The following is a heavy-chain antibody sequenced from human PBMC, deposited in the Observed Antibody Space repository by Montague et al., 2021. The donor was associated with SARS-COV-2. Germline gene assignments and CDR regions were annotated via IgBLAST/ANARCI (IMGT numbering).Heavy chain of an antibody. CDR1: GGSISSSSYY. Sequence: SETLSLTGTVSGGSISSSSYYRGWIRQPPGKGLEWIGSIYYSGTTYYNPSLKSRVTISVDTSKNQFSLKLSSVTAADTAVYYCARHVRSLMVRGPDFDYWGQGTLVTVSS. CDR2: IYYSGTT. V-gene: IGHV4-39*01. J-gene: IGHJ4*02. CDR3: ARHVRSLMVRGPDFDY. D-gene: IGHD3-10*01.